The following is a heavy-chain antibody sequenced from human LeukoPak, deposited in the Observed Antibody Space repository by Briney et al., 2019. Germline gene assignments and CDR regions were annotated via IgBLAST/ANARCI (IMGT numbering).Heavy chain of an antibody. CDR3: VKRGGIVGATMGFDYYYYMDV. CDR2: IIPILGIA. CDR1: GGTFSSYT. D-gene: IGHD1-26*01. J-gene: IGHJ6*03. V-gene: IGHV1-69*02. Sequence: SVKVSXKASGGTFSSYTISWVRQAPGQGLEWMGRIIPILGIANYAQKFQGRVTITADKSTSTAYMELSSLRSEDTAVYYCVKRGGIVGATMGFDYYYYMDVWGKGTTVTVSS.